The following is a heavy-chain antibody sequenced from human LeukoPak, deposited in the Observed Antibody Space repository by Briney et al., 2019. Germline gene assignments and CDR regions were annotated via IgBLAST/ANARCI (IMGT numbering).Heavy chain of an antibody. V-gene: IGHV3-23*01. D-gene: IGHD6-19*01. Sequence: GGSLRLSCAASGFTFSSYAMSWVRQAPGKGLEWVSAISGSGGSTYYADSVKGRFTISRDNSKNTLFLQMNSLRAEDTALYYCAKAGIAVTATYSFDYWGQGALVTVSS. CDR1: GFTFSSYA. J-gene: IGHJ4*02. CDR3: AKAGIAVTATYSFDY. CDR2: ISGSGGST.